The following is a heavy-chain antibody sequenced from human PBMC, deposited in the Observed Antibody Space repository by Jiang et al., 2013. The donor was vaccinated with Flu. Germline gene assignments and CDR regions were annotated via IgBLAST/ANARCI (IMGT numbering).Heavy chain of an antibody. Sequence: GLVKPSETLSLTCTVSGGSISSYYWSWIRQPPGKGLEWIGYIYYSGSTNYNPSLKSRVTISVDTSKNQFSLKLSSVTAADTAVYYCARGGRIADYSMDVWGQGTTVTVSS. CDR2: IYYSGST. CDR1: GGSISSYY. CDR3: ARGGRIADYSMDV. V-gene: IGHV4-59*13. D-gene: IGHD6-13*01. J-gene: IGHJ6*02.